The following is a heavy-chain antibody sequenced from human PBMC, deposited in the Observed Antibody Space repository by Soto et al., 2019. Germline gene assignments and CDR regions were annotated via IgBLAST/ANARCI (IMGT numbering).Heavy chain of an antibody. CDR2: INPNSGGT. CDR3: ARDGMVRGVIPPAKGYGMDV. Sequence: QVQLVQSGAEVKKPGASVKVSCKASGYTFTGYYMHWVRQAPGQGLEWMGWINPNSGGTNYAQKFQGWVTMTRDTSISTAYMELRRLRSDDTAVYYCARDGMVRGVIPPAKGYGMDVWGQGTTVTVSS. V-gene: IGHV1-2*04. D-gene: IGHD3-10*01. J-gene: IGHJ6*02. CDR1: GYTFTGYY.